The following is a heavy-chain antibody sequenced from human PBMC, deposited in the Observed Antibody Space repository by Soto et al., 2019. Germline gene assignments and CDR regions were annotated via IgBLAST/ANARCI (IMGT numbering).Heavy chain of an antibody. Sequence: QLQLQESGPGLVKPSESLSLTCTVSDGSISSSGSLWGWIRQPPGKGLEWIGTISYTGKTYYIASLLMSRVTTTVDTSKNQFSLRLSSLSAADTAVYYCARWATTVWKGAFDFWGQGTMVTVSS. V-gene: IGHV4-39*01. D-gene: IGHD1-1*01. CDR3: ARWATTVWKGAFDF. CDR2: ISYTGKT. J-gene: IGHJ3*01. CDR1: DGSISSSGSL.